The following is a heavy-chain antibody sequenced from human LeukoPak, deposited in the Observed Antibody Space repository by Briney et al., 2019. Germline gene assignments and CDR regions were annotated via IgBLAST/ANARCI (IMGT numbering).Heavy chain of an antibody. Sequence: GGSLRLSCEASGFTFSAYAMTWVRQAPGKGLEWVSSIGSDNKPHYSESVKGRFAISRDNSKSMLFLQLNSLRAEDTALYYCARDMKPRGYSYGYSAFDIWGQGTMVTVSS. V-gene: IGHV3-23*01. J-gene: IGHJ3*02. CDR1: GFTFSAYA. D-gene: IGHD5-18*01. CDR3: ARDMKPRGYSYGYSAFDI. CDR2: IGSDNKP.